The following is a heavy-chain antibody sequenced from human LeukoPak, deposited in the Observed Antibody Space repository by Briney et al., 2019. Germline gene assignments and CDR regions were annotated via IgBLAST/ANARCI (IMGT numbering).Heavy chain of an antibody. CDR3: ASRRSIVLVPAFDY. CDR2: INSDGSSA. V-gene: IGHV3-74*01. Sequence: GGSLRLSCAASGFTFSSYWMHWVRQAPGKGLVWVSRINSDGSSARYADSVKGRFTISRDNAKNTLYLQMNSLRAEDTAVYYCASRRSIVLVPAFDYWSQGTLVTVSS. CDR1: GFTFSSYW. J-gene: IGHJ4*02. D-gene: IGHD2-2*01.